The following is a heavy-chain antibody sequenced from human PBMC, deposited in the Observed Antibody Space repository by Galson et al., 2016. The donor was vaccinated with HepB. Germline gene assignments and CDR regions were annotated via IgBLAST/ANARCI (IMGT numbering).Heavy chain of an antibody. CDR1: GFTVSSNY. CDR3: ARRWKEMATITDAFDI. J-gene: IGHJ3*02. V-gene: IGHV3-53*01. D-gene: IGHD5-24*01. CDR2: IYSGGST. Sequence: SLRLSCAASGFTVSSNYMSWVRQAPGKGLEWVSLIYSGGSTYYADSVKGRFTISRDNSKNTVYLRMNTLRAEDTAVYYCARRWKEMATITDAFDIWGQGTMVTVSS.